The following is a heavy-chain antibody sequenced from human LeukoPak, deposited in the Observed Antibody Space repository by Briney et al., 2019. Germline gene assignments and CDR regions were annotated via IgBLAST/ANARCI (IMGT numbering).Heavy chain of an antibody. V-gene: IGHV1-18*01. J-gene: IGHJ4*02. CDR2: ISAYNGNT. D-gene: IGHD2-21*01. CDR1: GFTFTSYG. CDR3: ARGGTDVYSNFDY. Sequence: ASVKVSCKASGFTFTSYGISWVRQAPGQGLEWMGWISAYNGNTDYAQTLQGRVTMNTDTSTGTAYMELRSLRSDDTAVYYCARGGTDVYSNFDYGGQGTLVTVSS.